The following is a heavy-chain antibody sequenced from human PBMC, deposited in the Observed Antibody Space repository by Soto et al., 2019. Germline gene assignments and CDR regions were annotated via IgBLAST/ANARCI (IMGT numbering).Heavy chain of an antibody. D-gene: IGHD1-1*01. CDR1: GFTFSSYG. CDR2: ISYDEINK. J-gene: IGHJ4*02. V-gene: IGHV3-30*18. CDR3: AKSVYNWNDGFFDY. Sequence: QVQLVESGGGVVQPGRSLRLSCAASGFTFSSYGMHWVRQAPGKGLEWVAIISYDEINKYYADSVKGRFTISRDNSKNKLYLQMSSLRAEDTAVYYCAKSVYNWNDGFFDYWGQGTLVTVSS.